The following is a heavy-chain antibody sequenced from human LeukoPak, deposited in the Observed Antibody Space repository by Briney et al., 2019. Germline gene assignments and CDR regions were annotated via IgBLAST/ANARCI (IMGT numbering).Heavy chain of an antibody. CDR2: IIPILGIA. CDR3: AREYGSSWFWFDY. D-gene: IGHD6-13*01. Sequence: SVKVSCKASGYTFASYDINWVRQATGQGLEWMGRIIPILGIANYAQKFQGRVTITADKSTSTAYMELSSLRSEDTAVYYCAREYGSSWFWFDYWGQGTLVTVSS. CDR1: GYTFASYD. V-gene: IGHV1-69*04. J-gene: IGHJ4*02.